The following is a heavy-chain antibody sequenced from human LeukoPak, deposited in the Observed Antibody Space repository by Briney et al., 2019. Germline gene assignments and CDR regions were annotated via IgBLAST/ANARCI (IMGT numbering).Heavy chain of an antibody. D-gene: IGHD1-26*01. Sequence: GGSLRLSCAASGFTSSSYAMSWVRQAPGKGLEWVSVIYSGGSTYYADSVKGRFTISRDNSKNTLYLQMNSLRAEDTAVYYCARDLGGTGDYWGQGTLVTVSS. CDR1: GFTSSSYA. CDR3: ARDLGGTGDY. J-gene: IGHJ4*02. CDR2: IYSGGST. V-gene: IGHV3-53*01.